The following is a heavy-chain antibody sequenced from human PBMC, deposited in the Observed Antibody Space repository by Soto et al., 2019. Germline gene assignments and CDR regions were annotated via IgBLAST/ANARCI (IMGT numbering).Heavy chain of an antibody. J-gene: IGHJ1*01. CDR1: GGTFSSYA. Sequence: ASVKVSCKASGGTFSSYAISWVRQAPGQGLEWMGRIIPILGIANYAQKFQGRVTITADKSTSTAYMELSSLRSEDTAVYYCARDWVVGEQLGNGYFQHWGQGTLVTVSS. CDR2: IIPILGIA. D-gene: IGHD6-6*01. V-gene: IGHV1-69*04. CDR3: ARDWVVGEQLGNGYFQH.